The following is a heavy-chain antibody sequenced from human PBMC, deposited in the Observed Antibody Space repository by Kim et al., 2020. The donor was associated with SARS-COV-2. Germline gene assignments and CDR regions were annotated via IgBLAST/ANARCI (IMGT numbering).Heavy chain of an antibody. CDR3: ARRDGPAFDI. Sequence: DPRYSPSFQGQVTISADKSISTAYLQWSSLKASDTAMYYCARRDGPAFDIWGQGTMVTVSS. CDR2: DP. V-gene: IGHV5-51*01. J-gene: IGHJ3*02.